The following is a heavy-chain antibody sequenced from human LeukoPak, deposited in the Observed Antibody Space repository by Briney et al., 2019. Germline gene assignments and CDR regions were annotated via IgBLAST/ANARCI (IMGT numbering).Heavy chain of an antibody. CDR3: AREARGMDV. V-gene: IGHV3-23*01. Sequence: GGSLRLSCAASGFTFSNYAMSWVRQAPGKGLQWVSTIGGSGRSTYYADSVKGRFTISRDNAKNSLYLQMNSLRAEDTAVYYCAREARGMDVWGQGTTVTVSS. J-gene: IGHJ6*02. CDR2: IGGSGRST. CDR1: GFTFSNYA.